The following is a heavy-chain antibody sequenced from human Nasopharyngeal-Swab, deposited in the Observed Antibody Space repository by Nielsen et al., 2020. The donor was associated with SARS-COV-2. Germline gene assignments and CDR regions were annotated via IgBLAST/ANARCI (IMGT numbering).Heavy chain of an antibody. Sequence: SETLSLTCTVSGGSISSDYWSWIRQPPRKGLEWIGYIYYSGSTKYNPSLKSRVTISVDTSKNQFSLKLSSVTAADTAVYYCTRVRIAVAGTQAFDIWGQGTMVTVSS. CDR3: TRVRIAVAGTQAFDI. CDR1: GGSISSDY. CDR2: IYYSGST. J-gene: IGHJ3*02. D-gene: IGHD6-19*01. V-gene: IGHV4-59*13.